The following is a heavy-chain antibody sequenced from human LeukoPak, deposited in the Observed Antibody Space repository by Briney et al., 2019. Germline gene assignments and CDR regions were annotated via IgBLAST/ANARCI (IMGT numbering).Heavy chain of an antibody. J-gene: IGHJ4*02. CDR1: GFTFSSYG. CDR3: AKDIPDHGLRY. CDR2: IWYDGSNK. Sequence: PGGSLRLSCAASGFTFSSYGMHWVRQAPGKGLEWVAVIWYDGSNKYYADSVKGLFTISRDNSKNTLYLQMNSLRAEDTALYYCAKDIPDHGLRYWGQGTLVTVSS. V-gene: IGHV3-30*02. D-gene: IGHD1-14*01.